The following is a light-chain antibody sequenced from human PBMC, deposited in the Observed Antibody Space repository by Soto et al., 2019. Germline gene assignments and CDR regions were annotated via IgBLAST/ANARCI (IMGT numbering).Light chain of an antibody. J-gene: IGKJ4*01. V-gene: IGKV1-9*01. CDR3: QQANSFPLT. CDR2: AAS. CDR1: QGISSY. Sequence: DIQLTQSPSFLSASVGDRVTITCRASQGISSYLAWYQQKPGNAPKLLIYAASTLQSGVPSRFSGSGSGTEFTLTISSLQPEDFATYYCQQANSFPLTFGGGTKVDIK.